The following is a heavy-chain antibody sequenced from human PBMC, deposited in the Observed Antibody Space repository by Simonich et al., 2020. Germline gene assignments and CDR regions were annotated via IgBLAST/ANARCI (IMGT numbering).Heavy chain of an antibody. CDR2: IYHSGST. CDR3: ARVGYSNYYYYGMDV. D-gene: IGHD6-13*01. V-gene: IGHV4-38-2*01. CDR1: GYSISIGYY. J-gene: IGHJ6*02. Sequence: QVQLQESGPGLVKPSETLSLTCAVSGYSISIGYYWGWIRQPPGKGLEWIGSIYHSGSTYYTPSLKSRVTISVDTSKNQFSRKLSSVTAADTAVYYCARVGYSNYYYYGMDVWGQGTTVTVSS.